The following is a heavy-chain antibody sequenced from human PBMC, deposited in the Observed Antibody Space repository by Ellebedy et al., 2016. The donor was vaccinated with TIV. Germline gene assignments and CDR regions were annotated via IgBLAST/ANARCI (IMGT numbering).Heavy chain of an antibody. J-gene: IGHJ4*02. CDR2: VNPNSGDT. D-gene: IGHD3-10*01. Sequence: AASVKVSCKASGYTFTKYNINWVRQSTGQGLEWMGWVNPNSGDTDYAQKFRDRVTMTRDTSTNTAYLELSSLRSEDTAIYYCARADEGDPLDYWGQGTLVTVSS. CDR1: GYTFTKYN. V-gene: IGHV1-8*01. CDR3: ARADEGDPLDY.